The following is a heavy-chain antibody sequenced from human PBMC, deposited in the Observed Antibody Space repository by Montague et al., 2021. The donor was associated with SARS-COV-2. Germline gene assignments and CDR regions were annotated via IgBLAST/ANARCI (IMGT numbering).Heavy chain of an antibody. J-gene: IGHJ6*02. Sequence: SETLSLTCAVYGGSFSTYYWAWTRQSPGKGLEWIGNIDHSGNTXXXPSXXXRVSISVDTSSSQFSLYLTSVTAADAAVYYCARDQTVLEWIWYGMDVWGPGTTVTVSS. V-gene: IGHV4-34*01. D-gene: IGHD3-3*01. CDR3: ARDQTVLEWIWYGMDV. CDR2: IDHSGNT. CDR1: GGSFSTYY.